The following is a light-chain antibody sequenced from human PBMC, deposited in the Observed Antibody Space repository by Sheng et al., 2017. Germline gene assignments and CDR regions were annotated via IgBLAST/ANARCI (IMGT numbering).Light chain of an antibody. CDR1: KDIIKY. CDR2: DAS. Sequence: DIHLTQSPSSLSASVGDRVAITCQASKDIIKYLNWYQFKPGKAPKLLIYDASTLKSGVPSRFSGSGSETHFTFVIGNLQPEDVATYFCQQYDDLVSFGGGTQVEIK. J-gene: IGKJ4*01. V-gene: IGKV1-33*01. CDR3: QQYDDLVS.